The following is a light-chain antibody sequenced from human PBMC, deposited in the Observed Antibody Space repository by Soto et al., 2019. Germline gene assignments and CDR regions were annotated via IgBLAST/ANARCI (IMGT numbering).Light chain of an antibody. CDR3: QQYNNWPPIT. CDR2: GAS. Sequence: VLTQSPATLSLSPGERATLSCRASQSVSSNLAWYQQKPGQAPRLLIYGASNRATGIPDRFSGSGSGTDFTLTISSLQSEDFAVYYCQQYNNWPPITFGQGTRLEI. V-gene: IGKV3D-15*01. CDR1: QSVSSN. J-gene: IGKJ5*01.